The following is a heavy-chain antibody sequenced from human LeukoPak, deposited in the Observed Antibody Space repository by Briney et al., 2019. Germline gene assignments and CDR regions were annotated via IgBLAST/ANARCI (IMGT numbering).Heavy chain of an antibody. CDR2: INHSGST. CDR1: GGSFSGYY. V-gene: IGHV4-34*01. CDR3: ARGSSSWSRQFDY. J-gene: IGHJ4*02. D-gene: IGHD6-13*01. Sequence: SETLSLTCAVYGGSFSGYYWSWIRQPPGKGLEWIGEINHSGSTNYNPSLKSRVTISVDTSKNQFSLKLSSVTAADTAVYYCARGSSSWSRQFDYWGQGTLVTVSS.